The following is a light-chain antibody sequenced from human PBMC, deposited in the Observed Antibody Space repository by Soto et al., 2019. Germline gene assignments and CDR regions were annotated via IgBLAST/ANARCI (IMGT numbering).Light chain of an antibody. CDR2: DVS. J-gene: IGLJ1*01. V-gene: IGLV2-11*01. Sequence: QSVLTQPRSVSGSPGQSVTISCTGNSSDVGGYNYVSWYQQHPGKAPKLMIYDVSNRPSGVPDRFSGSKSGNTASLTISGLQAEDEADYYCCSYAGSYTYVFGTGTKVTVL. CDR3: CSYAGSYTYV. CDR1: SSDVGGYNY.